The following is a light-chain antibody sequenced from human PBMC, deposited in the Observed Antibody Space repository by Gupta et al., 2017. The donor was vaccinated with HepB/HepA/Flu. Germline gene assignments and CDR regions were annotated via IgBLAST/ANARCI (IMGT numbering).Light chain of an antibody. Sequence: QSALTQPPSVSGSPGQSVTISCTGTSSDIGNSNRVSWYQRPPGTAPTLLIYEVTNRPSGVPYRFSGSKSDNTASLTISRLQPEDEADYFCSSSTTTNPYVLFGGGTKLTVL. CDR2: EVT. J-gene: IGLJ2*01. CDR1: SSDIGNSNR. CDR3: SSSTTTNPYVL. V-gene: IGLV2-18*02.